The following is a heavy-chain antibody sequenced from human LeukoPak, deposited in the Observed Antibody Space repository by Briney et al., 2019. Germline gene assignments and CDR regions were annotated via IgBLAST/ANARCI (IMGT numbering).Heavy chain of an antibody. CDR1: GFTFSSYG. CDR3: ARGFLRSGDFDY. J-gene: IGHJ4*02. Sequence: GGSLRLSCAASGFTFSSYGMHWVRQAPGKGLEWVAVIWYDGSNKYYADSVKGRFTISRDNAKNSLYLQMNSLRAEDTAVYYCARGFLRSGDFDYWGQGTLVTVSS. D-gene: IGHD6-25*01. V-gene: IGHV3-33*01. CDR2: IWYDGSNK.